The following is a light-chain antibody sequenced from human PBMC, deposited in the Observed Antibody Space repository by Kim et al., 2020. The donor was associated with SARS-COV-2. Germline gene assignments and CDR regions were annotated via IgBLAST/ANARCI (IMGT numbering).Light chain of an antibody. CDR3: QAWDSSFVV. CDR1: KLGDKY. Sequence: SVSPGQTASITCSGDKLGDKYACWYQQKPGQSPVLVIYQDSKWPSGIPERFSGSNSGNTATLTISGTQAMDEADYYCQAWDSSFVVFGGGTQLTVL. CDR2: QDS. J-gene: IGLJ2*01. V-gene: IGLV3-1*01.